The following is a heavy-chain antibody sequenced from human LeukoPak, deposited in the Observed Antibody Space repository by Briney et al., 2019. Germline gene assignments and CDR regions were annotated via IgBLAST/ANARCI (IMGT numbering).Heavy chain of an antibody. CDR2: ISTTGSTK. CDR1: GFTFNTYI. V-gene: IGHV3-48*04. J-gene: IGHJ4*02. CDR3: ARVPTTVTYTDY. Sequence: GGSLRLSCAASGFTFNTYIMHWVRQAPGKGLEWVSYISTTGSTKYYADSVKGRFTISRDNAKNSLYLQTNSLRAEDTAVYYCARVPTTVTYTDYWGQGTLVTVSS. D-gene: IGHD4-17*01.